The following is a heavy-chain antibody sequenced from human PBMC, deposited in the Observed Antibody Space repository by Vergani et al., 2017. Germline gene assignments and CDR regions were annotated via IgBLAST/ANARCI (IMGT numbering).Heavy chain of an antibody. CDR2: INHSGST. J-gene: IGHJ4*02. V-gene: IGHV4-34*01. Sequence: QVQLQQWGAGLLKPSETLSLTCAVYGGSFSGYYWSWIRQPPGKGLEWIGEINHSGSTNYNPSLKSRVTISVDTSKNQFSLKLSSVTAADTAVYYCARGPGWYYGGNPFGYCGQGTLVTVSS. D-gene: IGHD4-23*01. CDR3: ARGPGWYYGGNPFGY. CDR1: GGSFSGYY.